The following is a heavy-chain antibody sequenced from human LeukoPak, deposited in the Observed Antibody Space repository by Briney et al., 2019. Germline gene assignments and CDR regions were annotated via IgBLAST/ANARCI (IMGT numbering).Heavy chain of an antibody. Sequence: GASVKVSCKASGYTFTDYYIHWVRQAPGQGLEWMGWINPNSGGTNYAQKFQGRVTMTRDTSISTAYMELSRLRSDDTAVYYCARDYYDSSGFGAFDIWGQGTMVTVSS. CDR3: ARDYYDSSGFGAFDI. J-gene: IGHJ3*02. CDR1: GYTFTDYY. D-gene: IGHD3-22*01. V-gene: IGHV1-2*02. CDR2: INPNSGGT.